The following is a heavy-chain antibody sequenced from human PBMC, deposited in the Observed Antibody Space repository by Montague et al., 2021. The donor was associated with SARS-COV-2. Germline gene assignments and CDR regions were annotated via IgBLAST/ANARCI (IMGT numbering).Heavy chain of an antibody. CDR1: GGSISSYY. Sequence: SETLSLTCTVSGGSISSYYWSWIRQPPGKGLEWIGYIYYSGSTNXNPSLKSRVTISVDTSKNQFSLKLSSVTAADTAVYYCARWGLYGGNPGDGAFDIWGQGTMVTVSS. V-gene: IGHV4-59*01. CDR3: ARWGLYGGNPGDGAFDI. J-gene: IGHJ3*02. CDR2: IYYSGST. D-gene: IGHD4-23*01.